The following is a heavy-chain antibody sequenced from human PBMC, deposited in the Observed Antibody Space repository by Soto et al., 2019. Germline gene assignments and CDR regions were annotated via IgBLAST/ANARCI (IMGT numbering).Heavy chain of an antibody. V-gene: IGHV3-30*18. J-gene: IGHJ5*02. CDR2: ISYDGSNK. Sequence: PGGSLRLSCAASGFTFSSYGMHWVRQAPGKGLEWVAVISYDGSNKYYADSVKGRFTISRDNSKNTLYLQMNSLRAEDTAVYYCAKGSHLHPRDPWGQGTLVTVSS. CDR3: AKGSHLHPRDP. CDR1: GFTFSSYG.